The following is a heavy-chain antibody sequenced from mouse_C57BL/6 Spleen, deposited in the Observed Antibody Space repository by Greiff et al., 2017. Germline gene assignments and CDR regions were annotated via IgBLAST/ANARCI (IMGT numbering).Heavy chain of an antibody. CDR2: INPSTGGT. J-gene: IGHJ4*01. CDR3: ASRSLAMDY. V-gene: IGHV1-42*01. CDR1: GYSFTGYY. D-gene: IGHD3-1*01. Sequence: VQLQQSGPELVKPGASVKISCKASGYSFTGYYMNWVKQSPEKSLEWIGEINPSTGGTTYNQKFKAKATLTVDKSSSTADMQLKSLTSEDSAVYYCASRSLAMDYWGQGTSVTVSS.